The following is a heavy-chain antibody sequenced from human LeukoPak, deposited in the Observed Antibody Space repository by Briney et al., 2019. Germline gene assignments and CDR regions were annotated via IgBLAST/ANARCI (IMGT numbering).Heavy chain of an antibody. D-gene: IGHD2-15*01. CDR1: GGSVSSGSFY. V-gene: IGHV4-61*01. CDR3: ARDTGYCSGGSCYHNYFDF. CDR2: IYYTGST. J-gene: IGHJ4*02. Sequence: SETLSLTCTVSGGSVSSGSFYWSWIRQTPGKGLEWIGYIYYTGSTNYNPSLKSRVTISVDTSKNQFSLKLSSVTAADTAVYYCARDTGYCSGGSCYHNYFDFWGQGDLVTVSS.